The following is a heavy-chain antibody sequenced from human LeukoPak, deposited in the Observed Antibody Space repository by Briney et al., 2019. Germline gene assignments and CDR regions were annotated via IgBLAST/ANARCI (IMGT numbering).Heavy chain of an antibody. Sequence: SQTLSLTCTVSGGSISSGSYYWSWIRQPAGKGLEWIGRIYTSGSTNYNPSLKSRVTISVDTSKNQFSLKLSSVTAADTAVYYCASSKPGVNDAFDIWGQGTMVTVSS. CDR1: GGSISSGSYY. J-gene: IGHJ3*02. CDR3: ASSKPGVNDAFDI. CDR2: IYTSGST. V-gene: IGHV4-61*02. D-gene: IGHD3-10*01.